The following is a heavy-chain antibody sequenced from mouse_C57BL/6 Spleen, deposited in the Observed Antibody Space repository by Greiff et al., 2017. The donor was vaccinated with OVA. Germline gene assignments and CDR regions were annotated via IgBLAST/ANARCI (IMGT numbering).Heavy chain of an antibody. V-gene: IGHV1-55*01. J-gene: IGHJ4*01. CDR2: IYPGSGST. D-gene: IGHD2-5*01. CDR1: GYTFTSYW. Sequence: QVQLQQPGAELVKPGASVKMSCKASGYTFTSYWITWVKQRPGQGLEWIGDIYPGSGSTNYNEKFKSKATLTVDTSSSTAYMQLSSLTSEDSAVYYCTTRLYYSNYVGYAMDYWGQGTSVTVSS. CDR3: TTRLYYSNYVGYAMDY.